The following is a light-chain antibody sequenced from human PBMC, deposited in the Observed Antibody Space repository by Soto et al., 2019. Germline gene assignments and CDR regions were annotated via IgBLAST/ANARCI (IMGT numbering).Light chain of an antibody. CDR1: QSIGSC. J-gene: IGKJ1*01. CDR2: DAS. V-gene: IGKV1-5*01. CDR3: QQCNSYSRT. Sequence: DIQMTQSPSTLSASVGDRVTITCRASQSIGSCLAWYQQKPGEAPKVLIYDASSLESGVPSRFSGSGSGTEFTLTISSLQPDDFATYYCQQCNSYSRTFGQGTKGEIK.